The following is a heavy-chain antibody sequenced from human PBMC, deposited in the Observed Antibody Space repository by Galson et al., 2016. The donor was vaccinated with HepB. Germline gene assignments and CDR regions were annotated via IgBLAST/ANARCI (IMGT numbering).Heavy chain of an antibody. J-gene: IGHJ4*02. CDR3: AKTRSSTGWSEFDS. CDR2: ISFDGSKT. D-gene: IGHD6-19*01. Sequence: SLRLSCAASGFSFSTYGMHWVRQAPGKGLEWVAVISFDGSKTDYTDSVKGRFTISRDNSKNTLFMEMNSLRGDDTAVYFCAKTRSSTGWSEFDSWGPGTLVTVSS. V-gene: IGHV3-30*18. CDR1: GFSFSTYG.